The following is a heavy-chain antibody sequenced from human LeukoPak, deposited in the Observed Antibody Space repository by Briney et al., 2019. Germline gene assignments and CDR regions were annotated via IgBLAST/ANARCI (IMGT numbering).Heavy chain of an antibody. V-gene: IGHV4-39*01. CDR1: GGSISSRSHC. CDR3: ARRPGRAGGNCFDY. J-gene: IGHJ4*02. D-gene: IGHD6-13*01. Sequence: ADTLSLPCTVSGGSISSRSHCWAWVRRPPGKGLGWIGSVYYNGDTNYSPSLKSPVTISVDTSKNQFSLRLSSVTAADTAVYYCARRPGRAGGNCFDYWGQGILVTVSS. CDR2: VYYNGDT.